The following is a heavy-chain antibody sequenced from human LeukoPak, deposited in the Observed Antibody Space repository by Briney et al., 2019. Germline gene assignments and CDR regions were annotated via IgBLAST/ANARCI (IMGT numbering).Heavy chain of an antibody. D-gene: IGHD3-22*01. CDR2: MNPNSGNT. V-gene: IGHV1-8*01. J-gene: IGHJ4*02. Sequence: ASVKVSCKASGYTFTSYDINWVRQAPGQGLEWMGWMNPNSGNTGYAQKFQGRVTMTRNTSISTAYMELSSLRSEDAAVYYCARYESSTGPEATTGFDYWGQGTLVTVSS. CDR1: GYTFTSYD. CDR3: ARYESSTGPEATTGFDY.